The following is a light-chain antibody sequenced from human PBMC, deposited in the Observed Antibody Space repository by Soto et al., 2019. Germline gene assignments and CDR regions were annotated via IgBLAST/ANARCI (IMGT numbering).Light chain of an antibody. CDR3: QQDKNWPWT. J-gene: IGKJ1*01. CDR1: QSINSN. Sequence: VVLTQSPATLSASPGERVTLSCSASQSINSNVAWYQQRPGQTPRLLIDDAFTRATGLTARFTGSGSGKVFALTIARRQPDDIAVYYCQQDKNWPWTPGQGTQGEIK. CDR2: DAF. V-gene: IGKV3-15*01.